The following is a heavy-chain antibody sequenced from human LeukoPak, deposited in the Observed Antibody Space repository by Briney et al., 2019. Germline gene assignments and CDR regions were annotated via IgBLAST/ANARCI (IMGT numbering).Heavy chain of an antibody. CDR2: IKPDSGAT. D-gene: IGHD3-10*01. J-gene: IGHJ5*01. V-gene: IGHV1-2*02. CDR1: GYTSGDVW. Sequence: ASVKGSCKAPGYTSGDVWIHWVRQAPGQGLEWMGWIKPDSGATDYAQTFQGRVTMTRDTSISTAYMELSGLRSDDTALYYCARGINWFDSWGQGTLVTVSS. CDR3: ARGINWFDS.